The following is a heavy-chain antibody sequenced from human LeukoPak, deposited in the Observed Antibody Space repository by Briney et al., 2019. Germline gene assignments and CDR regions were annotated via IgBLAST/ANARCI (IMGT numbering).Heavy chain of an antibody. CDR3: ARLVGWNMYYFDY. D-gene: IGHD1/OR15-1a*01. Sequence: SETLSLTCTVSGGSISSYYWSWIRPPPGKGLEWIGYIYYSGSTNYNPSLKSRVTISVDTSKNQFSLKLSSVTAADTAVYYCARLVGWNMYYFDYWGQGTLVTVSS. CDR1: GGSISSYY. J-gene: IGHJ4*02. V-gene: IGHV4-59*01. CDR2: IYYSGST.